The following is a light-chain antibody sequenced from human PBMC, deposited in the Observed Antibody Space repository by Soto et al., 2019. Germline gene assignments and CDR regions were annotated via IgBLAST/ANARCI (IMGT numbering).Light chain of an antibody. CDR1: SSNIGAGYD. J-gene: IGLJ2*01. V-gene: IGLV1-40*01. Sequence: QSVLTQPPSVSGAPGQRGTISCTGGSSNIGAGYDVHWYQQLPGTDPKLLIYVNTNRPSGVPDRFSGSKSGTSASLAITGLQAEDEAAYYCQSYDNRLSGYVLFGGGTTLTVL. CDR2: VNT. CDR3: QSYDNRLSGYVL.